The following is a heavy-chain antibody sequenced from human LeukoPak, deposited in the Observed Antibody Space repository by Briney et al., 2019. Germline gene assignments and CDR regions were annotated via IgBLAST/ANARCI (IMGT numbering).Heavy chain of an antibody. D-gene: IGHD3-10*01. V-gene: IGHV4-34*01. J-gene: IGHJ4*02. Sequence: PSETLSLTCAVYGGSFSGYYWSWIRQPPGKGLEWIGEINHSGSTNYNPSLKSRVTISVDTSKNQFSLKLSSVTAADTAVYYCARVQLWVGELFSHYFDYWGQGTLVTVSS. CDR3: ARVQLWVGELFSHYFDY. CDR1: GGSFSGYY. CDR2: INHSGST.